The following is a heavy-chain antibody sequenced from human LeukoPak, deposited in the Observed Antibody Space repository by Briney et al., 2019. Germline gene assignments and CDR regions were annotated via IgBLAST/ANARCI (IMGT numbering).Heavy chain of an antibody. CDR1: GFTVSSNY. CDR3: ASRPRNCSSTSCYLKGPGY. CDR2: IYSGGST. V-gene: IGHV3-66*01. D-gene: IGHD2-2*01. J-gene: IGHJ4*02. Sequence: GGSLRLSCAASGFTVSSNYMSWVRQAPGKGLEWVSVIYSGGSTYYADSVKGRFTISRDNAKNTLYLQMNSLRAEDTAVYYCASRPRNCSSTSCYLKGPGYWGQGTLVTV.